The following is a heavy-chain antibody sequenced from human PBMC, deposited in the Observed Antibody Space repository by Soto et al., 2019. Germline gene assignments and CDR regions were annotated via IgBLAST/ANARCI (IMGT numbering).Heavy chain of an antibody. V-gene: IGHV4-59*01. CDR3: ARYGSGSSVWFDP. CDR1: GGSISSYY. J-gene: IGHJ5*02. D-gene: IGHD3-10*01. CDR2: IYYSGST. Sequence: SETLSLTCTVSGGSISSYYWSWIRQPPGKGLGWIGYIYYSGSTNYNPSLKSRVTISVDTSKNQFSLKLSSVTAADTAVYYCARYGSGSSVWFDPWGQGTLVTVSS.